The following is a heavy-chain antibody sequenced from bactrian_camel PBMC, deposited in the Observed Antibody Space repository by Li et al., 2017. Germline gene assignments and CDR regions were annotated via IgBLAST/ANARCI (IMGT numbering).Heavy chain of an antibody. CDR3: VREQKSGDYAPAFGY. CDR2: INSGGGTT. CDR1: GFTFSRTA. V-gene: IGHV3S40*01. D-gene: IGHD4*01. J-gene: IGHJ6*01. Sequence: LVESGGGLVQPGGSLRLSCAASGFTFSRTAMSWVRQAPGKGLEWVSTINSGGGTTYSADSVKGRFTISRDNAKNTVYLQMNSLKPEDTAVYYCVREQKSGDYAPAFGYWGQGTQVTVS.